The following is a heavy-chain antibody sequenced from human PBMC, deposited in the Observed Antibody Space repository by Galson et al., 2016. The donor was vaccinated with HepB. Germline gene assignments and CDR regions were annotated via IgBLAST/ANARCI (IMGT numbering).Heavy chain of an antibody. D-gene: IGHD6-6*01. V-gene: IGHV4-59*08. Sequence: QLQLQESGPGLVKPSETLSLTCTVSGASLNSYSWSWIRQSPGKGLEWVAYRFPSGSTNSYTSLKSRFTISGDTSMQQVALKMHSVTAADTAVYHCARHGHLVSYFDSWGPGILVTVSS. CDR2: RFPSGST. CDR1: GASLNSYS. CDR3: ARHGHLVSYFDS. J-gene: IGHJ4*02.